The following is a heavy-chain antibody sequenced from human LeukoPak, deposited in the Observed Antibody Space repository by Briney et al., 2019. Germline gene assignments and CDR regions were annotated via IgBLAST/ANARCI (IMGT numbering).Heavy chain of an antibody. D-gene: IGHD6-13*01. Sequence: GGSLRLFCAASGFTFSSYAMHWVRQAPGKGLEWVAVISYDGSNKYYADSVKGRFTISRDNSKNTLYLQMNSLRAEDTAVYYCARPLSSWYPWDAFDIWGQGTMVTVSS. J-gene: IGHJ3*02. CDR3: ARPLSSWYPWDAFDI. CDR1: GFTFSSYA. V-gene: IGHV3-30-3*01. CDR2: ISYDGSNK.